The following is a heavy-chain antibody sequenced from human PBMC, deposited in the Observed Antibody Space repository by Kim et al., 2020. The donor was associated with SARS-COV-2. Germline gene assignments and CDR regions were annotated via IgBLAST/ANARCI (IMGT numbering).Heavy chain of an antibody. J-gene: IGHJ6*02. D-gene: IGHD2-8*01. CDR3: AREYCTNGVCYPEDYYYGMDV. CDR1: GYTFTGYY. V-gene: IGHV1-2*02. CDR2: INPNSGGT. Sequence: ASVKVSCKASGYTFTGYYMHWVRQAPGQGLEWMGWINPNSGGTNYAQKFQGRVTMTRDTSISTAYMELSRLRSDDTAVYYCAREYCTNGVCYPEDYYYGMDVWGQGTTVTVSS.